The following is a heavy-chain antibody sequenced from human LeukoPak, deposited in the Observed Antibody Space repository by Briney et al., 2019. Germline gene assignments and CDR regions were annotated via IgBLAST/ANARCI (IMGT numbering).Heavy chain of an antibody. J-gene: IGHJ4*02. CDR1: GFTFSSYA. CDR2: ISGNGGCI. V-gene: IGHV3-23*01. Sequence: PGGSLRLSCAASGFTFSSYAMNWVRQAPGKGLEWVSAISGNGGCIYYADSVKGHFTISRDNSKNPLYLQMNSLRAEDTAVYYCAKDPQDCSGGSCYTTGYYFDYWGQGTLVTVSS. D-gene: IGHD2-15*01. CDR3: AKDPQDCSGGSCYTTGYYFDY.